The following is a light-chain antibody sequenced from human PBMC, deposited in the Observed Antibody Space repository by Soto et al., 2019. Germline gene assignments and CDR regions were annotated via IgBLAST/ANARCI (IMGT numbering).Light chain of an antibody. CDR3: SSYTGSTSLVYV. V-gene: IGLV2-14*03. CDR1: SSDVGRYNF. CDR2: DVA. J-gene: IGLJ1*01. Sequence: QSALTQPASVSGSPGQSISISCTGTSSDVGRYNFVSWYQQRPGKAPKLIIYDVANRPSGISNRFSGSKSGNTASLTISGLQAXDEXXYYCSSYTGSTSLVYVFGTGTKLTVL.